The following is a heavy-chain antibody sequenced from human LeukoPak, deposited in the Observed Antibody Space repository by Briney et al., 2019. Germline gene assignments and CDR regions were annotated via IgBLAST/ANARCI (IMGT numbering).Heavy chain of an antibody. CDR1: GFTVSSIY. V-gene: IGHV3-53*01. D-gene: IGHD3-10*01. CDR2: IYSGGST. J-gene: IGHJ3*02. Sequence: GGSLRLSCAASGFTVSSIYMSWVRQAPGRGLEWVSVIYSGGSTYYADSVKGRFTISRDNSKNTLYLQMNSLRAEDTAVYYCASLPTMVRGFDAFDIWGQGTMVTVSS. CDR3: ASLPTMVRGFDAFDI.